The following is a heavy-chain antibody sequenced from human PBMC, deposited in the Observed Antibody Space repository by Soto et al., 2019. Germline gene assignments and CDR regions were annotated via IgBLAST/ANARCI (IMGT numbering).Heavy chain of an antibody. CDR3: ARDYDFWSGYSHYDY. V-gene: IGHV1-8*01. D-gene: IGHD3-3*01. CDR1: GYTFTSYD. Sequence: ASVKVSCKASGYTFTSYDINWVRQATGQGLEWMGWMNPNSGNTGYAQKFQGRVTITRDTSASTAYMELSSLRSEDTAVYYCARDYDFWSGYSHYDYWGQGTLVTVSS. CDR2: MNPNSGNT. J-gene: IGHJ4*02.